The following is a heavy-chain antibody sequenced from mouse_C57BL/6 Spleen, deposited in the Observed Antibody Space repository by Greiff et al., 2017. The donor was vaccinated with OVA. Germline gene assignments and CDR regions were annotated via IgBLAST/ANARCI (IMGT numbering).Heavy chain of an antibody. CDR3: ARDYGSSALDY. CDR1: GFTIKNSY. D-gene: IGHD1-1*01. J-gene: IGHJ2*01. CDR2: IDPANGNT. Sequence: VQLKQSVAELVRPGASVKLSCTASGFTIKNSYMHWVKQRPEQGLEWIGRIDPANGNTKYAPKFQGKATITADTSSNTAYLQLSSLTSEDTAIYYCARDYGSSALDYWGQGTTLTVSS. V-gene: IGHV14-3*01.